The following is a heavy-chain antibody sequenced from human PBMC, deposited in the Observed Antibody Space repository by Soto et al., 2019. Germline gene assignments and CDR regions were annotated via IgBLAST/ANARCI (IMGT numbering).Heavy chain of an antibody. CDR3: AAYQGTVYYYYYGMDV. Sequence: SVKVSCKASGFTFTSSAVQWVRQARGQRLEWIGWIVVGSGNTNYAQKFQERVTITRDMSTSTACMELSSLRSEDTAVYYCAAYQGTVYYYYYGMDVWGQGTTVTVSS. J-gene: IGHJ6*02. V-gene: IGHV1-58*01. D-gene: IGHD4-4*01. CDR2: IVVGSGNT. CDR1: GFTFTSSA.